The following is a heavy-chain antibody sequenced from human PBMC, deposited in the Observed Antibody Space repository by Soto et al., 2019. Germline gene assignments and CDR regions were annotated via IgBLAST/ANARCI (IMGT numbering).Heavy chain of an antibody. D-gene: IGHD6-19*01. CDR2: INHSGST. J-gene: IGHJ4*02. V-gene: IGHV4-34*01. CDR1: GGSFSGYY. Sequence: PSETLSLTCAVYGGSFSGYYWSLIRQPPGKGLEWIWEINHSGSTNYNPSLKSRVTISVDTSKNQFSLKLSPVTAADTAVYYCANSIAVAGTYDYWGQGTLVTVSS. CDR3: ANSIAVAGTYDY.